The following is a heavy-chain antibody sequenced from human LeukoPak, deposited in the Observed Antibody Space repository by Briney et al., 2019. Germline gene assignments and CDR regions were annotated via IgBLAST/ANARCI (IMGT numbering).Heavy chain of an antibody. CDR3: ARDVEQWLVRVYYFDY. J-gene: IGHJ4*02. V-gene: IGHV3-48*01. Sequence: GGSLRLSCATSGFTLSSYSMNWVRQAPGKGLEWVSYISSGSTTIYYTDSVKGRFTISRDNAKNSLYLQMNSLRAEDTAVYYCARDVEQWLVRVYYFDYWGQGTLVTVSS. CDR1: GFTLSSYS. CDR2: ISSGSTTI. D-gene: IGHD6-19*01.